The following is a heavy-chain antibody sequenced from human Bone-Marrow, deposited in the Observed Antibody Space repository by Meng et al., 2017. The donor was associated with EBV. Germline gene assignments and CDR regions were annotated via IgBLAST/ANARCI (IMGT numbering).Heavy chain of an antibody. D-gene: IGHD3-22*01. Sequence: EVQLVEPGGGLVKPGVSLRLSCAPSGFTFSTYSMNWVRQAPGKGLEWVSSISSDSSYIHYADSVKGRFTISRDNAKNSLYLQTNSLRAEDTAVYYCARDRSYYDSSGYYYISWFDYWGQGTMVTVYS. CDR1: GFTFSTYS. CDR2: ISSDSSYI. V-gene: IGHV3-21*01. J-gene: IGHJ4*02. CDR3: ARDRSYYDSSGYYYISWFDY.